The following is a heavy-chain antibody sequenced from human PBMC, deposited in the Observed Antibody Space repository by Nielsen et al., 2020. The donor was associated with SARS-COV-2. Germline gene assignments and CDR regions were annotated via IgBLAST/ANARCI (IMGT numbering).Heavy chain of an antibody. CDR3: AKDYDSSGYYPEYFQH. CDR2: ISWISGSI. V-gene: IGHV3-9*01. J-gene: IGHJ1*01. D-gene: IGHD3-22*01. Sequence: GGSLRLSFPASGFPFVAYAMPWVRQAPGKGLEWFSGISWISGSIGYPDSVKARFTISRDNPKNSLYLQMNSMRAEDTALYYCAKDYDSSGYYPEYFQHWGQGTLVTVTS. CDR1: GFPFVAYA.